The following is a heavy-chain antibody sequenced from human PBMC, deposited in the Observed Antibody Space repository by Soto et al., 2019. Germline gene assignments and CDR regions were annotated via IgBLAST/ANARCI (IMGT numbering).Heavy chain of an antibody. CDR2: IDPSDSYT. CDR3: ARRPSVYYYDSSGYGAFDI. CDR1: GYSFTSYW. J-gene: IGHJ3*02. Sequence: PWESLKISCKGSGYSFTSYWISWVRQMPGKGLEWMGRIDPSDSYTNYSPSFQGHVTISADKSISTAYLQWSSLKASDTAMYYCARRPSVYYYDSSGYGAFDIWGQGTMVTV. D-gene: IGHD3-22*01. V-gene: IGHV5-10-1*01.